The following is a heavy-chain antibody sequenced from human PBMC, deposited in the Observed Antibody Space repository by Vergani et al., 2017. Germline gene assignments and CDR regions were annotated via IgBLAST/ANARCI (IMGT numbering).Heavy chain of an antibody. J-gene: IGHJ3*02. V-gene: IGHV4-38-2*02. CDR3: ARVDNNGYLLDDAFDI. CDR1: GDSISRGYY. D-gene: IGHD3-22*01. Sequence: QVQLQESGPGLVKPSETLSLTCTVSGDSISRGYYWGWIRQPPGKGLGWIGSIYHSGSTYYNQSLKSRVTISVDTSKNQFSLKLSSVTAADTAVYYCARVDNNGYLLDDAFDIWGQGTMVTVSS. CDR2: IYHSGST.